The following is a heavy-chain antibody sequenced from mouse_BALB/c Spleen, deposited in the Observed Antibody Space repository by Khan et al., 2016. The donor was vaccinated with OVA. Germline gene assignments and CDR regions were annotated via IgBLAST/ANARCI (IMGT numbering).Heavy chain of an antibody. CDR3: ARLSYYYDSEGFDY. CDR2: VSTCGSYT. V-gene: IGHV5-6*01. D-gene: IGHD1-1*01. Sequence: EVQRVESGGDLVKPGGSLKLSCAASGYTFSTYGMSWVRQTPDKRLEWVATVSTCGSYTYYPDSVKGRFTISIDKAKNTPYLQMSCLTSEDTAMVYCARLSYYYDSEGFDYWGQGTLVTVSA. CDR1: GYTFSTYG. J-gene: IGHJ3*01.